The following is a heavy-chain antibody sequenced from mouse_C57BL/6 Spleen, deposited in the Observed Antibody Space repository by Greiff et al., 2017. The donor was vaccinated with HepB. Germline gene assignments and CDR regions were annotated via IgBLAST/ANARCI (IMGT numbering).Heavy chain of an antibody. CDR2: INSDGSSP. CDR1: GFTFSDDY. V-gene: IGHV5-16*01. D-gene: IGHD3-3*01. CDR3: ARDGGRKGFAY. J-gene: IGHJ3*01. Sequence: EVQLVESEGGLVQPGRSMKLSCTASGFTFSDDYMAWVRQVQEKGLEWVANINSDGSSPYYLDSLKSRFILSRDNAKNILYLQMSSLKSEDTATYYCARDGGRKGFAYWGHATLVTVSA.